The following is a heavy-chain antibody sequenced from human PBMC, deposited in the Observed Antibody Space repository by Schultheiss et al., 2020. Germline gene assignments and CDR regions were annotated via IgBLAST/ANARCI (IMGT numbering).Heavy chain of an antibody. D-gene: IGHD6-19*01. J-gene: IGHJ5*02. V-gene: IGHV4-59*12. CDR3: ARGPYSSGWFFNH. Sequence: SETLSLTCTVSGGSISSYYWSWIRQPPGKGLEWIGYIYYSGSTNYNPSLKSRVTIAVDTSKNQFSLMLSSVAAADTAVYYCARGPYSSGWFFNHWGQGTLVTVSS. CDR1: GGSISSYY. CDR2: IYYSGST.